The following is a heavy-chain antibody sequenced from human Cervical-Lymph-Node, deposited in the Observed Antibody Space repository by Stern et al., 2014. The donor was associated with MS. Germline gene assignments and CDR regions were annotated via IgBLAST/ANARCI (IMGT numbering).Heavy chain of an antibody. CDR1: GGTFRGYG. V-gene: IGHV1-69*09. D-gene: IGHD4-17*01. J-gene: IGHJ5*02. Sequence: QVQLVQSGAEVKKPGSSVNVSCKASGGTFRGYGITWVRQAPGQGLEWMGRLIPLVGVVRYAPMFQGRVTITADKSMTTGYMELSSLTSDDTAVYYCARGDYGDYNWFDPWGLGTLVTVSS. CDR2: LIPLVGVV. CDR3: ARGDYGDYNWFDP.